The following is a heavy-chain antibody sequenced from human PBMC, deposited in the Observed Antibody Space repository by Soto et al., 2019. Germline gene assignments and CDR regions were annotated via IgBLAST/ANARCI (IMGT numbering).Heavy chain of an antibody. CDR1: GFTFSSYW. V-gene: IGHV3-73*02. CDR3: TRLPNWNFRFDP. Sequence: EVQLVESGGGLVQPGGSLRLSCAASGFTFSSYWMHWVRQTPGKGLVWVSRIKSRSNNYATAYAASVKGRFSISRDDSKNTAYLQMNSLKIEDTAVYYCTRLPNWNFRFDPWGQGTLVTVSS. J-gene: IGHJ5*02. D-gene: IGHD1-7*01. CDR2: IKSRSNNYAT.